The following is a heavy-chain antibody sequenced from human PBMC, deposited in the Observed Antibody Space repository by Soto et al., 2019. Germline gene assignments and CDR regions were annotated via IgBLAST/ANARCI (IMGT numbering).Heavy chain of an antibody. CDR3: ARHRGDYGMDV. J-gene: IGHJ6*02. CDR2: IGTAGDP. V-gene: IGHV3-13*05. Sequence: GPLRISCAASGFTFSSYDIHWVRQATGKGLEWVSAIGTAGDPYYPGSVKGRFTISRENAKTSLYLQMNSLRAGDTAVYYCARHRGDYGMDVWGQGTTVTVSS. CDR1: GFTFSSYD.